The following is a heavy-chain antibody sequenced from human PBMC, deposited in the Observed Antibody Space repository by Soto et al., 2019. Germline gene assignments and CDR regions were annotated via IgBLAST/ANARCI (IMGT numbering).Heavy chain of an antibody. CDR1: GGSISNDY. Sequence: SETLSLTCRVSGGSISNDYWTWIRQPPGKGLEWIGYIYKGGSINYNPSLKSRVTISVDTSNNQFSLKLSSVTAADTAVYYCARLLFGAANWFDPWGQGTLVTVSS. CDR3: ARLLFGAANWFDP. CDR2: IYKGGSI. V-gene: IGHV4-59*01. D-gene: IGHD3-10*01. J-gene: IGHJ5*02.